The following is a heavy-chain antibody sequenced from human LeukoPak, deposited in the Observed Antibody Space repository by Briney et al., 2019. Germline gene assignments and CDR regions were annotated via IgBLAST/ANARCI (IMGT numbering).Heavy chain of an antibody. J-gene: IGHJ4*02. CDR2: INHSGST. D-gene: IGHD1-26*01. V-gene: IGHV4-38-2*01. CDR3: ARYSGSYPIDY. Sequence: PSETLSLICAVSGYSITSGYYWGWIRQPPGRGLEWIGEINHSGSTNYNPSLKSRVTISVDTSKNQFSLKLSSVTAADTAVYYCARYSGSYPIDYWGQGTLVTVSS. CDR1: GYSITSGYY.